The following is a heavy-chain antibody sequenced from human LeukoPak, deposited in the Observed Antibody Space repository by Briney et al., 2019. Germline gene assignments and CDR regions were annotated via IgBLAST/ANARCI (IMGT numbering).Heavy chain of an antibody. CDR3: AKDLRPDGINDFDH. J-gene: IGHJ4*02. V-gene: IGHV3-30*04. Sequence: GRSLRLSCAASGFTFSSHAIHWVRQAPGKGLEWVAFISYDGSKNYYADSVKGRFTISRDNSRNTLYLQKNSLRAEDTAVYYCAKDLRPDGINDFDHWGQGTLVTVSS. CDR2: ISYDGSKN. D-gene: IGHD1-1*01. CDR1: GFTFSSHA.